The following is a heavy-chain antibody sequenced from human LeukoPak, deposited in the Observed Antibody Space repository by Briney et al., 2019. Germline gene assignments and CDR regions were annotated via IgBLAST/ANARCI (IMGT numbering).Heavy chain of an antibody. J-gene: IGHJ4*02. CDR3: ARADYGDLFDY. V-gene: IGHV3-21*01. Sequence: GGSLRLSCAASGFTFSSYSMNWVRQAPGKGLEWVSFISSSSSYIYYADSVKGRFTISRDNARNSLYLQMNSLRAEDTAVYYCARADYGDLFDYWGQGTLVTVSA. CDR1: GFTFSSYS. CDR2: ISSSSSYI. D-gene: IGHD4-17*01.